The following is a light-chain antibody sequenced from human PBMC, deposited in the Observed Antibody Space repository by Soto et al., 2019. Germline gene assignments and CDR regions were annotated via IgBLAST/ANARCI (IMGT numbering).Light chain of an antibody. CDR3: QQRSDWPLT. Sequence: EIVLTQSPATLALSPGVRATLSCRASQSVSSSLTWYQQKPGQAPRLLIYDASNRATGIPARFSGSGSGTDFTLTISSLEPEDFALYYCQQRSDWPLTFGPGTKVEIK. CDR2: DAS. J-gene: IGKJ3*01. CDR1: QSVSSS. V-gene: IGKV3-11*01.